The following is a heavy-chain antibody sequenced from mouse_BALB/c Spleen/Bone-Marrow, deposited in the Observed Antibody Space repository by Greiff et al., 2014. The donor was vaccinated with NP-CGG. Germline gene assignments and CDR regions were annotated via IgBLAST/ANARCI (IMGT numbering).Heavy chain of an antibody. CDR3: ARKRGYDYVYGMDY. V-gene: IGHV2-2*02. Sequence: QVQLKESGPGLVQPSQSLSITCTVSGFSLTSYGVHWVRQSPGKGLEWLGVIWSGGSTAYNAAYIARLCISKDNSKRQAFFKMNSLQANDTAIYYCARKRGYDYVYGMDYWGQGTSVTVSS. J-gene: IGHJ4*01. CDR2: IWSGGST. CDR1: GFSLTSYG. D-gene: IGHD2-4*01.